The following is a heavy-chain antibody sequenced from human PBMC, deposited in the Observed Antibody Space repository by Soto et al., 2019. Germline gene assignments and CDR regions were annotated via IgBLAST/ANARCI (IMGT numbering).Heavy chain of an antibody. CDR1: GYTFTSYG. CDR3: ARDRGRTYCGGDCQGR. CDR2: ISAYNGNT. Sequence: GASVKVSCKASGYTFTSYGISWVRQAPGQGLEWMGWISAYNGNTNYAQKLQGRVTMTTDTSTSTAYMELRSLRSDDTAVYYCARDRGRTYCGGDCQGRWGQGTLVTVSS. D-gene: IGHD2-21*02. J-gene: IGHJ4*02. V-gene: IGHV1-18*01.